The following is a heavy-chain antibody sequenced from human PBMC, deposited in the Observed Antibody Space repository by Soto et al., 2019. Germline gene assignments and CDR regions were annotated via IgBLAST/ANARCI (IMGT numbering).Heavy chain of an antibody. J-gene: IGHJ4*02. CDR1: GFTFSNAW. CDR2: IKSKTDGGTT. V-gene: IGHV3-15*07. D-gene: IGHD3-16*01. Sequence: EVQLVESGGGLVKPGGSLRLSCAASGFTFSNAWMNWVRQAPGKGLEWVGRIKSKTDGGTTDYAAPVKGRFSISRDDSKTTLYLQMNSLKTEDTGVYYCTTIYHAWGSYEGYWRQGTLVTVSS. CDR3: TTIYHAWGSYEGY.